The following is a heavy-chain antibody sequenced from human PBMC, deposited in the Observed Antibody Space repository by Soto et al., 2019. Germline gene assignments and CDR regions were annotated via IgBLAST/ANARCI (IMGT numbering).Heavy chain of an antibody. J-gene: IGHJ4*02. CDR2: IYWDDDK. Sequence: QITLKESGPTLVKPTQTLTLTCTFSGFSVSTSGVGVGWIRQPPGKALEWLALIYWDDDKRYSPSLKSRLTITKDTSKNQVVLTMTNMDPVDTATYYCAHLFCSGGSCYPPLYWGQGTLVTVSS. CDR3: AHLFCSGGSCYPPLY. V-gene: IGHV2-5*02. CDR1: GFSVSTSGVG. D-gene: IGHD2-15*01.